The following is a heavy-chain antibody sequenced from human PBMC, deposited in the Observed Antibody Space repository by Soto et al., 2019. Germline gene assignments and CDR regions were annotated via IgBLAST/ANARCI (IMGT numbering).Heavy chain of an antibody. CDR1: GGSISSGGYY. CDR2: IYYSGST. J-gene: IGHJ5*02. D-gene: IGHD3-10*01. Sequence: SETLSLTCTVSGGSISSGGYYWSWIRQHPGKGLEWIGYIYYSGSTYYNPSLKSRVTISVDTSKNQFSLKLSSVTAADTAVYYCARTYGSGSFYWFDPWGQGTLVTVSS. CDR3: ARTYGSGSFYWFDP. V-gene: IGHV4-31*03.